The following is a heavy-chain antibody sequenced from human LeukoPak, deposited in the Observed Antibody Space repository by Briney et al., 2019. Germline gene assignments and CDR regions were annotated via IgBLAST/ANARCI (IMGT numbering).Heavy chain of an antibody. J-gene: IGHJ3*02. D-gene: IGHD3-9*01. CDR1: GFTFSSYG. CDR2: ISYDGSNK. V-gene: IGHV3-30*18. Sequence: GGSLRLSCAASGFTFSSYGMHWVRQAPGKGLEWVAVISYDGSNKYYADSVKGRFTISRDNSKNTLYLQMNSLRAEDTAVYYCAKDQGYFDWLDAFDIWGQGTMVTVSS. CDR3: AKDQGYFDWLDAFDI.